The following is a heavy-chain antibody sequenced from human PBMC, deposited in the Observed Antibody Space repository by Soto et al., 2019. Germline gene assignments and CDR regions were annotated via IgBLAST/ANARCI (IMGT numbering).Heavy chain of an antibody. J-gene: IGHJ4*02. D-gene: IGHD3-9*01. Sequence: LRLSCAASGFTFSSYGMHWVRQAPGKGLEWVAVISYDGSNKYYADSVKGRFTISRDNSKNTLYLQMNSLRAEDTAVYYCSSDILTGYYLLYHDYWGQGTLVTVSS. CDR3: SSDILTGYYLLYHDY. V-gene: IGHV3-30*03. CDR1: GFTFSSYG. CDR2: ISYDGSNK.